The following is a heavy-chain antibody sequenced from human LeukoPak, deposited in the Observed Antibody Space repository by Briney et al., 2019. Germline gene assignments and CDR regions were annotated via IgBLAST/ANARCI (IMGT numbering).Heavy chain of an antibody. CDR3: ASHESVGATTPNDY. CDR2: IIPILGIA. D-gene: IGHD1-26*01. Sequence: SVKVSCKASGGTFSSYAISWVRQAPGQRLEWMGRIIPILGIANYAQKFQGRVTITADKSTSTAYMELSSLRSEDTAVYYCASHESVGATTPNDYWGQGTLVTVSS. CDR1: GGTFSSYA. J-gene: IGHJ4*02. V-gene: IGHV1-69*04.